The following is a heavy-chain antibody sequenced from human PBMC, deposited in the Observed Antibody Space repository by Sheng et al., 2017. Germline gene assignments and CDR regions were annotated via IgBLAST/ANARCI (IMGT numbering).Heavy chain of an antibody. CDR3: ASRSYGDFGPIDY. Sequence: EVQLVESGGDLVQPGGSLRLSCAVSGFTVSSSYMSWVRQAPGKGLEWVSVIYTGDSTYYADSVKGRFTISRDNSKSTVYLQMNSLRAEDTAVYYCASRSYGDFGPIDYWGQGTLVTVSS. V-gene: IGHV3-66*01. D-gene: IGHD4-17*01. CDR2: IYTGDST. CDR1: GFTVSSSY. J-gene: IGHJ4*02.